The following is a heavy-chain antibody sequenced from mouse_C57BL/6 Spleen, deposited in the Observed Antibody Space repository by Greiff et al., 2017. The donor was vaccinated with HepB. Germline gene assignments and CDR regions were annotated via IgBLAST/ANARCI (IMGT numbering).Heavy chain of an antibody. D-gene: IGHD2-4*01. CDR3: ARCDYDVGAMDY. Sequence: EVQVVESEGGLVQPGSSMKLSCTASGFTFSDYYMAWVRQVPEKGLEWVANINYDGSSTYYLDSLKSRFIISRDNAKNILYLQMSSLKSEDTATYYCARCDYDVGAMDYWGQGTSVTVSS. V-gene: IGHV5-16*01. J-gene: IGHJ4*01. CDR2: INYDGSST. CDR1: GFTFSDYY.